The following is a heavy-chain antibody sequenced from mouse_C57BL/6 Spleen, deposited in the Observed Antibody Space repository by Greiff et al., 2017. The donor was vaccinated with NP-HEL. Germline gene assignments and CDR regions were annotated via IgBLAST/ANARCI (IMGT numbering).Heavy chain of an antibody. J-gene: IGHJ4*01. Sequence: QVQLKQPGAELVMPGASVKLSCKASGYTFTSYWMHWVKQRPGQGLEWIGEIDPSDSYTNYNQKFKGKSTLTVDESSSTAYMQLSSLTSEDSAVYYCARAWDGAMDYWGQGTSVTVSS. CDR1: GYTFTSYW. CDR3: ARAWDGAMDY. CDR2: IDPSDSYT. D-gene: IGHD4-1*01. V-gene: IGHV1-69*01.